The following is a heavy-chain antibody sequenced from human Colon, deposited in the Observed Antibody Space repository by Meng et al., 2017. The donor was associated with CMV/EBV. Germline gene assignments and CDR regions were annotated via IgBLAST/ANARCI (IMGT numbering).Heavy chain of an antibody. J-gene: IGHJ4*02. V-gene: IGHV4-61*01. CDR2: IQHNGYT. Sequence: SETLSLTCTVSGDSVSSSSSYWAWIRQAPGKGLEWIGYIQHNGYTNYNPSLKSRGAMSVDTSKNQFSLRLQSVTAADTAFYYCARGDCSGGGCYYFDSWGQGSLVTVSS. CDR3: ARGDCSGGGCYYFDS. CDR1: GDSVSSSSSY. D-gene: IGHD2-15*01.